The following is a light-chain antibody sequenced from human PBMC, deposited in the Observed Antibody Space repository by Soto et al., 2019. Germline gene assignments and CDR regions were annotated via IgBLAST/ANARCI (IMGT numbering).Light chain of an antibody. CDR3: NSYTTGTTGV. CDR2: DVS. Sequence: QSALTQPASVSGSPGQSITISCTGTTSDVGRYNYVSWHQQHPGKAPKLLIFDVSNRPSGVSDRFSGYKSGKTASLTISGLQAEDEADYYCNSYTTGTTGVFGGGTKVTVL. V-gene: IGLV2-14*01. J-gene: IGLJ3*02. CDR1: TSDVGRYNY.